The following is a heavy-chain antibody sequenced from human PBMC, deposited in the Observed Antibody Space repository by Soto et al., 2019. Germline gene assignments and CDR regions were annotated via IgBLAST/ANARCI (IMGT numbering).Heavy chain of an antibody. D-gene: IGHD1-26*01. CDR3: AKQYSGSYYWYFDL. CDR2: ISGSGGST. J-gene: IGHJ2*01. V-gene: IGHV3-23*01. Sequence: EVQLLESGGGLVQPGGSLRLSCAASGFTFSSYAMSWVRQAPGKGLEWVSAISGSGGSTYYADSVKGRFTISRDNSKNTLDLQMNRLRAEDTAVYYCAKQYSGSYYWYFDLWGRGTLVTVSS. CDR1: GFTFSSYA.